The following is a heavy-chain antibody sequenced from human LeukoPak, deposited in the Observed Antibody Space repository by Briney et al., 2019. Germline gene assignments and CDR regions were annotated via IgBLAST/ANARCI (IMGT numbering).Heavy chain of an antibody. J-gene: IGHJ4*02. CDR3: ATQVVPPDY. D-gene: IGHD3-22*01. CDR2: ISGDGGST. V-gene: IGHV3-43*02. Sequence: PGGSLRLSCAASGFTFDDYVMHWVRQAPGKGLEWVSLISGDGGSTYYAGSVKGRFTISRDNSKNSLYLQMNSLRTEDTALYYCATQVVPPDYWGQGTLVTVSS. CDR1: GFTFDDYV.